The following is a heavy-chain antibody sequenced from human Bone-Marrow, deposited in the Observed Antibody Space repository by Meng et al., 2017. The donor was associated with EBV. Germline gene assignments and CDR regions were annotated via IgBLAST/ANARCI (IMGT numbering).Heavy chain of an antibody. J-gene: IGHJ5*02. CDR3: ARTPGSPMIVVASSWFDP. V-gene: IGHV4-34*01. D-gene: IGHD3-22*01. CDR2: INHSGST. Sequence: QAQLQQWGAGCLEPSATLSLTSAAYGGSFSGYYWSWSRQPPGKRLEWIGEINHSGSTNYNPSLKSRVTISVDTSKNQFSLKLSSVTAADTAVYYCARTPGSPMIVVASSWFDPWGQGTLVTVSS. CDR1: GGSFSGYY.